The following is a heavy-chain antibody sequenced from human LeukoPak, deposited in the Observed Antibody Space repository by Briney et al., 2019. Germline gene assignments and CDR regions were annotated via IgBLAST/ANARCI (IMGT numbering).Heavy chain of an antibody. J-gene: IGHJ4*02. Sequence: PGGSLRLSCAASGFSFSAYWMTWARQAPGTGLEWVANIRPAGNDPYYVDPVKSRFSISRDHAKILVCLEMNSLRAEDTAVYHCARFGYVAAVDVWGQGTPVTVSS. V-gene: IGHV3-7*01. CDR2: IRPAGNDP. D-gene: IGHD2-15*01. CDR1: GFSFSAYW. CDR3: ARFGYVAAVDV.